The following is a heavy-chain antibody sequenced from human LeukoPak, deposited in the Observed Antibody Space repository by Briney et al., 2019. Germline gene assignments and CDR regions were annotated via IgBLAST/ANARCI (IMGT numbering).Heavy chain of an antibody. V-gene: IGHV5-51*01. D-gene: IGHD4-11*01. J-gene: IGHJ4*02. Sequence: GESLKISCRGFGAHLASYWIGWGRQMPGKGLEGMGIIYPGESDTRYSRSFQGQVTISADKSISTAYLQWSSLKASDTAMYYCVRRVGNSKYDYWGQGTLVTVSS. CDR3: VRRVGNSKYDY. CDR2: IYPGESDT. CDR1: GAHLASYW.